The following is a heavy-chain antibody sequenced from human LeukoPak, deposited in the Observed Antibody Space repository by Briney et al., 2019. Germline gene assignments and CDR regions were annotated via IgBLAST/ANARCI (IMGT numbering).Heavy chain of an antibody. CDR2: IGPGGDT. Sequence: PGGSLRLSCAASGFTVSPYDMHWVRRATGKGLEWVSAIGPGGDTYYPGSVQGRFTISREDAKNSLYLQMNSLRAGDTAVYYCAREAPEYGDYFDYWGQGTLVTVSS. D-gene: IGHD4-17*01. CDR1: GFTVSPYD. J-gene: IGHJ4*02. V-gene: IGHV3-13*04. CDR3: AREAPEYGDYFDY.